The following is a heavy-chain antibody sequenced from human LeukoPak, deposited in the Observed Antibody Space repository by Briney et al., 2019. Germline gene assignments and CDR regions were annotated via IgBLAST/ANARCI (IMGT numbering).Heavy chain of an antibody. Sequence: GGSLRLSCAASGFTFSSYAMSWVRQAPGKGLEWVAVIWYDGSNKYYADSVKGRFTISRDNSKNTLYLQMNSLRAEDTAVYYCARDWRPRGFGELGDYWGQGTLVTVSS. CDR3: ARDWRPRGFGELGDY. V-gene: IGHV3-33*08. D-gene: IGHD3-10*01. CDR2: IWYDGSNK. J-gene: IGHJ4*02. CDR1: GFTFSSYA.